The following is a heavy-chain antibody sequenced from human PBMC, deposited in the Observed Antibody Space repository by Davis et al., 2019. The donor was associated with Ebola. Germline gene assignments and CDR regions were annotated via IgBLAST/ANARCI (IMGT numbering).Heavy chain of an antibody. J-gene: IGHJ5*02. CDR3: AREITMVRGGGWFDP. CDR1: GYTFTSYG. V-gene: IGHV1-18*01. Sequence: ASMKVSCKASGYTFTSYGISWVRQAPGQGLEWMGWISAYNGNTNYAQKLQGRVTMTTDTSTSTAYMELRSLRSDDTAVYYCAREITMVRGGGWFDPWGQGTLVTVSS. CDR2: ISAYNGNT. D-gene: IGHD3-10*01.